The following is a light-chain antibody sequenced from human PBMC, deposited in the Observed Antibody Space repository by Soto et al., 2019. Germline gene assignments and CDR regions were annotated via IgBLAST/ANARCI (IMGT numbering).Light chain of an antibody. V-gene: IGKV1-39*01. CDR1: QSISSY. CDR3: QQSYSTPWT. J-gene: IGKJ1*01. Sequence: IQFNKSPSSLSSSVGERVNSNCLASQSISSYLNWYQQKPGKAPKLLIYAASSLQSGVPSRFSGSGSGTDFTLTISSLQPEDFATYYCQQSYSTPWTCGKGTKGDIK. CDR2: AAS.